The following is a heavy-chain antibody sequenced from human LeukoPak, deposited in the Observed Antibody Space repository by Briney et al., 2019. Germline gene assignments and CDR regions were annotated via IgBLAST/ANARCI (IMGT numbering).Heavy chain of an antibody. D-gene: IGHD1-26*01. J-gene: IGHJ4*02. CDR2: IYYSGST. CDR1: GGSFSGYY. Sequence: SETLSLTCAVYGGSFSGYYWSWIRQPPGKGLEWIGSIYYSGSTYYNPSLKSRVTISVDTSKNQFSLKLSSVTAADTAVYYCARKSGSYFHWGQGTLVTVSS. CDR3: ARKSGSYFH. V-gene: IGHV4-34*01.